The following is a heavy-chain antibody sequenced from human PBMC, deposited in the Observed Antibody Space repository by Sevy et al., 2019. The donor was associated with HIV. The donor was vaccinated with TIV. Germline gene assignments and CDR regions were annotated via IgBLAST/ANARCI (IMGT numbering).Heavy chain of an antibody. CDR2: IWYDGSNK. V-gene: IGHV3-33*01. CDR1: GFTFSSYG. Sequence: GGSLRLSCAASGFTFSSYGMHWVRQAPGKGLEWVAVIWYDGSNKYYADSVKGRFTISRDNSKNTLYLQMNSLRAEDTAVYYCARDQDDFWSLYHASYYFDYWGQGTLVTVSS. J-gene: IGHJ4*02. D-gene: IGHD3-3*01. CDR3: ARDQDDFWSLYHASYYFDY.